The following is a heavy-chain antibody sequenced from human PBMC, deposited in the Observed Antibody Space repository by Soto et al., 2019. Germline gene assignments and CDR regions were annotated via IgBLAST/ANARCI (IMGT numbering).Heavy chain of an antibody. CDR1: GYTFTSYY. CDR2: INPSGGST. D-gene: IGHD3-22*01. Sequence: AVKVSCKACGYTFTSYYMHWVRQAPGQGLEWMGIINPSGGSTSYAQKFQGRVTMTRDTSTSTVYMELSSLRSEDTAGYYCPTDYSGHYLTDYGMDVWGQGTTGTLSS. CDR3: PTDYSGHYLTDYGMDV. V-gene: IGHV1-46*01. J-gene: IGHJ6*02.